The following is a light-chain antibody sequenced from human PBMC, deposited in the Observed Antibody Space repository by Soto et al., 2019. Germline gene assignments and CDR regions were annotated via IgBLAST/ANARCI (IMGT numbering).Light chain of an antibody. J-gene: IGKJ4*01. CDR1: HSIRGW. Sequence: DIQMTQSPSTLSASVGDRVTITCRASHSIRGWLAWYQQKPGKAPNLLIYKASTLQSGVPSRFSGSGFGTEFTLTISGLQPDDFATYYCQQYHTWLTFGGGTKVEI. CDR3: QQYHTWLT. V-gene: IGKV1-5*03. CDR2: KAS.